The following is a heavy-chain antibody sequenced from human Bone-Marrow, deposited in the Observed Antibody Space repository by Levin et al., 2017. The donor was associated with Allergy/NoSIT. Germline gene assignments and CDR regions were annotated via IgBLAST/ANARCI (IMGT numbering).Heavy chain of an antibody. Sequence: GGSLRLSCAASGFTFSSYSMNWVRQAPGKGLEWVSSISSSSSYIYYADSVKGRFTISRDNAKNSLYLQMNSLRAEDTAVYYCARAGRYFDWEFDYWGQGTLVTVSS. CDR3: ARAGRYFDWEFDY. D-gene: IGHD3-9*01. CDR2: ISSSSSYI. V-gene: IGHV3-21*01. CDR1: GFTFSSYS. J-gene: IGHJ4*02.